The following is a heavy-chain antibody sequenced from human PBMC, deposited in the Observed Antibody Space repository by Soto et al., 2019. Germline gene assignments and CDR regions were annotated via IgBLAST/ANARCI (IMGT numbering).Heavy chain of an antibody. CDR2: ISAYNGNT. Sequence: QVQLVQSGAEVKKPGASVKVSCKASGYTFTSYGISWVRQAPGQGLEWMGWISAYNGNTKYAQELEGRVTMTTDTSTNTAYTEVRSLRSDDTAVHYCARDLAVGLVDYWGQGTLVTVSS. D-gene: IGHD6-19*01. J-gene: IGHJ4*02. CDR1: GYTFTSYG. V-gene: IGHV1-18*01. CDR3: ARDLAVGLVDY.